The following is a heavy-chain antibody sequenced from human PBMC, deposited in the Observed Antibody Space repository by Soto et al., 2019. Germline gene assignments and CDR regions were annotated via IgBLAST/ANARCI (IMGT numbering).Heavy chain of an antibody. V-gene: IGHV3-33*01. D-gene: IGHD5-12*01. CDR3: ARDADIVALGDV. CDR1: GFTFSSYG. J-gene: IGHJ4*02. Sequence: QVQLVESGGGVVQPGRSLRLSCAASGFTFSSYGMHWVRQAPGKGLEWVAVIWYDRSNKYYADSVKGRFTISRDNSKNTLYLQMNSLRAEDTAVYYCARDADIVALGDVWGQGTLVTVSS. CDR2: IWYDRSNK.